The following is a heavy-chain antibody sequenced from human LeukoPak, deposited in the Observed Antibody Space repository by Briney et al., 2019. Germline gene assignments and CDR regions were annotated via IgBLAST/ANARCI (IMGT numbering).Heavy chain of an antibody. J-gene: IGHJ4*02. Sequence: SETLSLTCTVSGGSISSSSYYWGWIRQPPGKGLEWIGSIYYSGSTYYNPSLKSRVTISVDTSKNQFSLKLSSVTAADTAVYYCARRSDSSGYLTVDYWGQGTLVTVSS. CDR1: GGSISSSSYY. CDR2: IYYSGST. V-gene: IGHV4-39*01. CDR3: ARRSDSSGYLTVDY. D-gene: IGHD3-22*01.